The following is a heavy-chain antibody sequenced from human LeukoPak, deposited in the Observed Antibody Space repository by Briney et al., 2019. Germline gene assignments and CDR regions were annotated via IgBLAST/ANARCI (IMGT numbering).Heavy chain of an antibody. CDR3: AKTMVAATFFDY. Sequence: PGGSLRLSCAASGFSFRTYAMTWVRQAPGRGLEWVSSISGSGATTYNADPLKGRFTISRDNSENTLYLQMNSLRAEDTAVYYCAKTMVAATFFDYWGQGTLVTVSS. J-gene: IGHJ4*02. CDR2: ISGSGATT. V-gene: IGHV3-23*01. D-gene: IGHD2-15*01. CDR1: GFSFRTYA.